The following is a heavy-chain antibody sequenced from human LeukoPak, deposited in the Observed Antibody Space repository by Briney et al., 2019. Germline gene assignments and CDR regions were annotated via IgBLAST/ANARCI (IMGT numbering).Heavy chain of an antibody. CDR3: ARLLFVGYFDY. CDR1: GGSISSYY. V-gene: IGHV4-59*08. J-gene: IGHJ4*02. Sequence: SETLSLTCTVSGGSISSYYWSWIRQPPGKGLEWIGEIFHSGSTNYNPSLKSRVTISVDKSKNQFSLKLSSVTAADTAVYYCARLLFVGYFDYWGQGTLVTVSS. D-gene: IGHD2-21*01. CDR2: IFHSGST.